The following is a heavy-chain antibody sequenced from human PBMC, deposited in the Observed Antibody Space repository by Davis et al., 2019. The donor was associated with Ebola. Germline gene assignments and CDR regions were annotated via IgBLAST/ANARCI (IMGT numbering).Heavy chain of an antibody. CDR1: GGSISSSSYY. J-gene: IGHJ4*02. CDR2: IYYSGST. V-gene: IGHV4-39*01. Sequence: PSETLSLTCTVSGGSISSSSYYWGWIRQPPGKGLEWIGSIYYSGSTYYNPSLKSRVTISVDTSKNQFSLKLSSVTAADTAVYYCASYRKSYYDSDYWGQGTLVTVSS. CDR3: ASYRKSYYDSDY. D-gene: IGHD3-22*01.